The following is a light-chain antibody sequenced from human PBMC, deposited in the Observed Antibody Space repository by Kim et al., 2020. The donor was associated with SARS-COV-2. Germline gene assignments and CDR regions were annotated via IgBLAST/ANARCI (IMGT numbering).Light chain of an antibody. Sequence: QSALTQPASVSGSPGQSITISCTGTSSDIGYYDYVSWYQQHPGKAPKLMIYDVNNRPSGVSNRFSGSKSGNTASLNISGLQAEDEADYHCSAYTNRRTWVFGGGTQLTVL. CDR2: DVN. V-gene: IGLV2-14*03. CDR1: SSDIGYYDY. J-gene: IGLJ3*02. CDR3: SAYTNRRTWV.